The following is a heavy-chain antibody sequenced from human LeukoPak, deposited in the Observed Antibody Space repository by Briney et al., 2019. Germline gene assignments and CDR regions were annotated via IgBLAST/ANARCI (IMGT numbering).Heavy chain of an antibody. Sequence: PGGSLRLSCAASGFTFSSYAMSWVRQAPGKGLEWVSTISGSGAYTYYADSVKGRFTISRDNSKNTLNLQMNSLGAEDTAVYYCAKYFASGSYYKLPHWGQGTLVTVSS. D-gene: IGHD3-10*01. CDR1: GFTFSSYA. CDR2: ISGSGAYT. V-gene: IGHV3-23*01. J-gene: IGHJ1*01. CDR3: AKYFASGSYYKLPH.